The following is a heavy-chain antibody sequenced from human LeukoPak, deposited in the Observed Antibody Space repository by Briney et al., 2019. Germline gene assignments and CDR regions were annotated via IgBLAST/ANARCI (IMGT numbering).Heavy chain of an antibody. CDR2: IYYTGST. CDR3: ARDYGSGSSQIFDF. J-gene: IGHJ5*01. D-gene: IGHD3-10*01. CDR1: GGSISSSSYY. Sequence: SETLSLTCTVSGGSISSSSYYWGWIRQPPGKGLEWIGYIYYTGSTNYNPSLKSRVAISVDTSKNQFSLRLTSVTAADTAVYYCARDYGSGSSQIFDFWGQGILVTVSS. V-gene: IGHV4-61*05.